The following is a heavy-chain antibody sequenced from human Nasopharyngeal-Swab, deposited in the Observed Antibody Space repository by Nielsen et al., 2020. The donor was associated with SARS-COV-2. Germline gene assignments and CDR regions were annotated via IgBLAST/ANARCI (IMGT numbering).Heavy chain of an antibody. J-gene: IGHJ4*02. Sequence: VRQMPGKGLEWVGFIRSKAYGGTTEYAASVKGRFTISRDDSKSIAYLQMNSLKTEDTAVYYCTRGDGYGLTYYYDSSGYYYDYWGQGTLVTVSS. CDR3: TRGDGYGLTYYYDSSGYYYDY. CDR2: IRSKAYGGTT. D-gene: IGHD3-22*01. V-gene: IGHV3-49*02.